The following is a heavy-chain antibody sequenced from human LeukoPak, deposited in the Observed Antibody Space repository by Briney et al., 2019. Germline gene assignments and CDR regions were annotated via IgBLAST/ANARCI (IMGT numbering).Heavy chain of an antibody. D-gene: IGHD1-26*01. CDR3: AATSVGPTINDAFDI. CDR1: GFTFTRSA. J-gene: IGHJ3*02. Sequence: SVKVSFKASGFTFTRSAVQWVRQARGQRLEWIGWIVVGRGNTNYAQEFQERVTISRDMSTGTAYMELGSLRSEDTAVCYCAATSVGPTINDAFDIWGQGTMVTVSS. CDR2: IVVGRGNT. V-gene: IGHV1-58*01.